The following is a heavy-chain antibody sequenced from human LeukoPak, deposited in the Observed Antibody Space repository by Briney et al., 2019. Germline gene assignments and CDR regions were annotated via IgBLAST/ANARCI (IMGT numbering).Heavy chain of an antibody. D-gene: IGHD6-13*01. CDR3: ATAWYSSSWYEYYYYGMDV. J-gene: IGHJ6*02. Sequence: GASVKVSCKASGYTFTGYYMHWVRQAPGQGLEWMGWINPNSGGTNYAQKFQGRVTMTRDTSISTAYMELSSLRSDDTAVYYCATAWYSSSWYEYYYYGMDVWGQGTTVTVSS. CDR1: GYTFTGYY. V-gene: IGHV1-2*02. CDR2: INPNSGGT.